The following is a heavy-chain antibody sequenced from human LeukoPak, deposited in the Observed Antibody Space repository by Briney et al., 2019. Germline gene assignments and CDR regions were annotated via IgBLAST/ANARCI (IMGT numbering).Heavy chain of an antibody. D-gene: IGHD4-17*01. CDR2: ISAYNGNT. V-gene: IGHV1-18*01. CDR1: GYTFTSYG. Sequence: ASVKVSCKASGYTFTSYGISWVRQAPGQGLEWMGWISAYNGNTNYAQKFQGRVTMTTDTSTSTAYMELRSLRSDDTAVYYCAKDFYGDDVKDAFDIWGQGTMVTVSS. CDR3: AKDFYGDDVKDAFDI. J-gene: IGHJ3*02.